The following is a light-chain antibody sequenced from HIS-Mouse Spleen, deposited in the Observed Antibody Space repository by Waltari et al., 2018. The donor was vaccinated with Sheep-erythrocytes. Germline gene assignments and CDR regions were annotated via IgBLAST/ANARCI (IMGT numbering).Light chain of an antibody. CDR1: KLGDTY. Sequence: LTQPPSVSVSPGQTASIPCSGDKLGDTYACWYQQKPGQSPVLVIYQDSKRPSGIPERFSGSNSGNTATLTISGTQAMDEADYYCQAWDSSTAWVFGGGTKLTVL. J-gene: IGLJ3*02. V-gene: IGLV3-1*01. CDR2: QDS. CDR3: QAWDSSTAWV.